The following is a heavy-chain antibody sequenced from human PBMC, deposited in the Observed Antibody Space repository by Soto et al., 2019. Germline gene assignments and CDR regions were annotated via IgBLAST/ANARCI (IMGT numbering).Heavy chain of an antibody. Sequence: GASVKVSCKASGYTFTSYGISWVRQAPGQGLEWMGWISAYNGNTNYAQKLQGRVTMTTDTSTSTAYMELRSLRSDDTAVYYCARDLWFGELLVFYYGMDVWGQGTTVTAP. V-gene: IGHV1-18*01. CDR2: ISAYNGNT. CDR3: ARDLWFGELLVFYYGMDV. D-gene: IGHD3-10*01. CDR1: GYTFTSYG. J-gene: IGHJ6*02.